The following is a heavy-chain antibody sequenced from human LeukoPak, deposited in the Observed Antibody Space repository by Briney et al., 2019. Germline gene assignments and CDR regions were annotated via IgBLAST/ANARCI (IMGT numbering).Heavy chain of an antibody. CDR3: AADREGGRYCSGGSCYGPRDY. CDR2: IVVGSGNT. J-gene: IGHJ4*02. D-gene: IGHD2-15*01. V-gene: IGHV1-58*01. CDR1: GFTFTSSA. Sequence: ASVTVSCKASGFTFTSSAVQWVRQARGQRLEWIGWIVVGSGNTNYAQKFQERVTITRDMSTSTAYMELSSLRSEDTAVYYCAADREGGRYCSGGSCYGPRDYWGQGTLVTVSS.